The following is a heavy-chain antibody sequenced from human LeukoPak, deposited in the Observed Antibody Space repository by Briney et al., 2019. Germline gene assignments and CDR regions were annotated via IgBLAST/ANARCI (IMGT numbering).Heavy chain of an antibody. Sequence: GGSLRLSCAASGFTFSGSAMHWVRQASGKGLEWVGRIRSKANSYATAYAASVKGRFTISRDDSKNTAYLQMNSLKTVDTAVYYCTRHSDILTGYYYAFDIWGQGTMVTVSS. CDR2: IRSKANSYAT. J-gene: IGHJ3*02. CDR3: TRHSDILTGYYYAFDI. V-gene: IGHV3-73*01. D-gene: IGHD3-9*01. CDR1: GFTFSGSA.